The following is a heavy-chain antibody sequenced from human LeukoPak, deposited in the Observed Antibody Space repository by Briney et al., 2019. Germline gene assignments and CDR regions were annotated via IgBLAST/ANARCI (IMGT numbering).Heavy chain of an antibody. J-gene: IGHJ4*02. V-gene: IGHV4-59*01. CDR1: GGSISSFL. CDR2: IYYTGSA. CDR3: ARGIQHLGAYYFDY. D-gene: IGHD4/OR15-4a*01. Sequence: SETLSLTCTGSGGSISSFLWSWLRQPPGKGLDCIGYIYYTGSAKYNPSLKSRVTISVDTSKNQFSLKLYSVTAADTAVYYCARGIQHLGAYYFDYWGQGTLVTVSS.